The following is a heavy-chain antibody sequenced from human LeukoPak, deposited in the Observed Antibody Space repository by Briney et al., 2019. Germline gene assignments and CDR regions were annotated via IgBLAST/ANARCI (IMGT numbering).Heavy chain of an antibody. D-gene: IGHD2-2*01. V-gene: IGHV3-66*01. Sequence: GGSLRLSCAASGFTVSSNYMSWVRQAPGEGLEWVSVIYSGGSTYYADSVKGRFTISRDNSKNTLYLQMNSLRAEDTAVYYCARDASGYGLFDYWGQGTLVTVSS. CDR2: IYSGGST. J-gene: IGHJ4*02. CDR3: ARDASGYGLFDY. CDR1: GFTVSSNY.